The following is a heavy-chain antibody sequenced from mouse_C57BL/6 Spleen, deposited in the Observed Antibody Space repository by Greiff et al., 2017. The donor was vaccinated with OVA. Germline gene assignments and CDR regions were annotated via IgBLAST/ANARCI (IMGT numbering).Heavy chain of an antibody. CDR2: ISYDGSN. Sequence: EVKLVESGPGLVKPSQSLSLTCSVTGYSITSGYYWNWIRQFPGNKLEWMGYISYDGSNNYNPSLKNRISITRDTSKNQFFLKLNSVTTEDTATYYCATRWLDYAMDYWGQGTSVTVSS. CDR3: ATRWLDYAMDY. V-gene: IGHV3-6*01. J-gene: IGHJ4*01. D-gene: IGHD2-3*01. CDR1: GYSITSGYY.